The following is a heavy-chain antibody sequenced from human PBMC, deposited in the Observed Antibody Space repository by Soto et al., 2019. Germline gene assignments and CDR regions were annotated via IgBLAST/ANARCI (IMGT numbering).Heavy chain of an antibody. CDR1: GFTFSSYS. Sequence: EVQLVESGGGLVQPGGSPRLSCAGSGFTFSSYSMNWVRQAPGKGLEWVSYISSSSSTIYYADSVKGRFTISRDNAENSLYLQMNSLRDEDTAVYYCARVMGVYYFYGMDVWGQGTTVTVSS. J-gene: IGHJ6*02. CDR3: ARVMGVYYFYGMDV. D-gene: IGHD2-8*01. CDR2: ISSSSSTI. V-gene: IGHV3-48*02.